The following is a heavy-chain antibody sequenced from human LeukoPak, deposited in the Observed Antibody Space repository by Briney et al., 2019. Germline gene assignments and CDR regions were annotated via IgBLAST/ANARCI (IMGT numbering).Heavy chain of an antibody. CDR1: GGSISSYY. J-gene: IGHJ5*02. V-gene: IGHV4-4*09. Sequence: SESLSLTCTVSGGSISSYYWNWIRQPPGKGLEWIGYIYTSGSTNYNPSLKSRVTISVDTSKNQFSLKLSSVTAADTAVYYCERHVLPNRFDPWGQGTLVTVSS. D-gene: IGHD2-8*01. CDR3: ERHVLPNRFDP. CDR2: IYTSGST.